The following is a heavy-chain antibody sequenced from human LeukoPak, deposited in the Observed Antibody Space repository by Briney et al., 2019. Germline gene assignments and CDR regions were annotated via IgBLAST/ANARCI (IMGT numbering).Heavy chain of an antibody. CDR2: INPSGGST. V-gene: IGHV1-46*01. CDR1: GYTFTSYY. CDR3: ARDYLPYSSSSYAFDV. Sequence: GASVKVSCKASGYTFTSYYMHWVRQAPGQGLEWMGIINPSGGSTSYAQKFQGRVTMTRDTSTSTVYMELSSLRSEDTAVYYCARDYLPYSSSSYAFDVWGQGTMVTVSS. J-gene: IGHJ3*01. D-gene: IGHD6-6*01.